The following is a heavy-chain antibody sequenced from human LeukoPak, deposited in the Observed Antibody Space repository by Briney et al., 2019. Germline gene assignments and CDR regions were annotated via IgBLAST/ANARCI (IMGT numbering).Heavy chain of an antibody. V-gene: IGHV7-4-1*02. CDR3: ARDLGSGWYEIDY. CDR1: GYTFISYA. D-gene: IGHD6-19*01. Sequence: GASVKVSCKASGYTFISYAMNWVRQAPGRGLEWMGWINTNTGNPTYARGFTGRFVFSLDTSVSTAYLQISSLKAGDTAVYYCARDLGSGWYEIDYWGQGTLVTVSS. CDR2: INTNTGNP. J-gene: IGHJ4*02.